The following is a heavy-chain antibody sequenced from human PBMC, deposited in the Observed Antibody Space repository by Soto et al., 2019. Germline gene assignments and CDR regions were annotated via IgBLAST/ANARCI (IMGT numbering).Heavy chain of an antibody. CDR3: ARGPRYYGMDV. CDR2: ISYDGSNK. Sequence: LRLSCAASGFTFSSYAMHWVRQAPGKGLEWVAVISYDGSNKYYADSVKGRFTISRDNSKNTLYLQMNCLRAEDTAVYYCARGPRYYGMDVWGQGTTVTVYS. V-gene: IGHV3-30-3*01. CDR1: GFTFSSYA. J-gene: IGHJ6*02.